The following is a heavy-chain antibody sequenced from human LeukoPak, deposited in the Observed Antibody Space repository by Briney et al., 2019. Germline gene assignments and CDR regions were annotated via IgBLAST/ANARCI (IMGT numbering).Heavy chain of an antibody. CDR1: GYTFTGYS. Sequence: ASVKVSCKASGYTFTGYSIHWVRQAPGQGPEWMGWMNPNTGGAIYAQKFQDRVAMTRDTSINTASMELSRLRSDDTAVYYCARGYDISAYRTYYFDYWGQGTLVTVSS. D-gene: IGHD3-22*01. CDR2: MNPNTGGA. CDR3: ARGYDISAYRTYYFDY. V-gene: IGHV1-2*02. J-gene: IGHJ4*02.